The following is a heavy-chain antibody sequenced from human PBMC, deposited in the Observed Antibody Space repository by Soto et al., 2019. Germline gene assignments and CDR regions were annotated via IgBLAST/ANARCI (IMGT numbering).Heavy chain of an antibody. V-gene: IGHV5-51*01. CDR2: IYPGDSDT. D-gene: IGHD1-26*01. J-gene: IGHJ6*02. CDR3: ERQEGARVLFYYGMDV. CDR1: GYNFTNYW. Sequence: GESLKISCKGSGYNFTNYWIAWVRQMPGKGLEWMGIIYPGDSDTRYSPSFQGQVTISADKSISAAYLQWRSLKASDTAMYYCERQEGARVLFYYGMDVWGQGTTVTVSS.